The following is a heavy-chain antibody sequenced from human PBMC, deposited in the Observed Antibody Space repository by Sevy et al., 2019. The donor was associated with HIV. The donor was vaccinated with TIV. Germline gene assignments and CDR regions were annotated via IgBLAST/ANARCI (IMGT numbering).Heavy chain of an antibody. CDR2: ISAYNGNT. CDR3: ARDRAVAGLNYYYYGMDV. Sequence: ASVKVSCKASGYTFTSYGISWVRQAPGQGLEWMGWISAYNGNTNYAQKLQGRVTMTTDTSTSTAYMDLRSLRSDDTAVYYCARDRAVAGLNYYYYGMDVWGQGTTVTVSS. J-gene: IGHJ6*02. V-gene: IGHV1-18*01. CDR1: GYTFTSYG. D-gene: IGHD6-19*01.